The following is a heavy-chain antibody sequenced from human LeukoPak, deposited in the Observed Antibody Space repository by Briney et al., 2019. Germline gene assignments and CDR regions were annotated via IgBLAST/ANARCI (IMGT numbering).Heavy chain of an antibody. CDR3: ARDCSDSRGWYSDY. D-gene: IGHD6-19*01. CDR1: GGSFSGYY. J-gene: IGHJ4*02. CDR2: INHSGST. V-gene: IGHV4-34*01. Sequence: SETLSLTCAVYGGSFSGYYWSWIRQPPGKGLEWIGEINHSGSTNYNPSLKSRVTISVDKSKNQFSLKLSSVTAADTAVYFCARDCSDSRGWYSDYWGQGTLVTVSS.